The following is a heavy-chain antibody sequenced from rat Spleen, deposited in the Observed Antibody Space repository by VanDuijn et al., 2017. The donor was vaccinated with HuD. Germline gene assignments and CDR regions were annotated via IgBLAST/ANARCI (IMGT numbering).Heavy chain of an antibody. Sequence: EVQLVESGGGLVQPGRSLKLSCVASGFTFNKYWMTWIRQAPGKGLEWIASITNTGGSTYYPDSVKGRFTISRDNAKSTLYQQMNSLRSEDTATYYWAREGGHESNWFAYWGQGTLVTVSS. CDR3: AREGGHESNWFAY. J-gene: IGHJ3*01. CDR2: ITNTGGST. V-gene: IGHV5-31*01. CDR1: GFTFNKYW. D-gene: IGHD4-3*01.